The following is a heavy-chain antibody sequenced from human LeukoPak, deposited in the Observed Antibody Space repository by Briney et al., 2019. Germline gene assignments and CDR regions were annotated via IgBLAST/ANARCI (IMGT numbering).Heavy chain of an antibody. CDR2: IKQDGSEK. J-gene: IGHJ4*02. CDR1: GFTFSSYW. D-gene: IGHD3-16*01. CDR3: ARDWGAGHLDY. V-gene: IGHV3-7*01. Sequence: PGGSLRLSCAASGFTFSSYWMSWVRQAPGKGLEWVANIKQDGSEKYYVDSVKGRFTISRDNAKNTLYLQMNSLRAEDTAVYYCARDWGAGHLDYWGQGTLVTVSS.